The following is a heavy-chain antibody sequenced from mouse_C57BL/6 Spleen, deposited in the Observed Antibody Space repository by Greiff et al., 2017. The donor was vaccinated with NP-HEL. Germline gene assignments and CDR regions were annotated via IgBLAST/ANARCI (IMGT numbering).Heavy chain of an antibody. V-gene: IGHV1-15*01. Sequence: VQLQQSGAELVRPGASVTLSCKASGYTFTDYDMHWVKQTPVHGLEWIGAIDPETGGTAYNQKFKGKAILTADKSSSTAYMELRSLTSEDSAVYYCTRRGGEPYAMDCWGQGTSVTVSS. CDR3: TRRGGEPYAMDC. CDR1: GYTFTDYD. J-gene: IGHJ4*01. CDR2: IDPETGGT.